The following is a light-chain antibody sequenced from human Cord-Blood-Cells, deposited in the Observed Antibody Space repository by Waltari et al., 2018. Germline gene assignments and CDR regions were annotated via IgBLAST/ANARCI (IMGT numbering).Light chain of an antibody. CDR3: CSYAGSSTNVV. V-gene: IGLV2-23*01. CDR1: SSDVGRYNL. J-gene: IGLJ2*01. CDR2: EGS. Sequence: QSALTQPASVSGSPGQSITIPCTGTSSDVGRYNLLSWYQQHPGKAPKLMIYEGSKRPSGVSNRFSGSKSGNTASLTISGLQAEDEADYYCCSYAGSSTNVVFGGGTKLTVL.